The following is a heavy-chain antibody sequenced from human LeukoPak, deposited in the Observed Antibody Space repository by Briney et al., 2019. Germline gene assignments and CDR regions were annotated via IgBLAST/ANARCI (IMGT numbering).Heavy chain of an antibody. CDR2: INTNTGNP. V-gene: IGHV7-4-1*02. CDR3: ARGGKDTAMVTVTHY. J-gene: IGHJ4*02. Sequence: GASVKVSCKASGYTFTSYAMNWVRQAPGQGLEWMGWINTNTGNPTYAQGFTGRFVFSLDTSVSTAYPQISSLKAEDTAVYYCARGGKDTAMVTVTHYWGQGTLVTVSS. D-gene: IGHD5-18*01. CDR1: GYTFTSYA.